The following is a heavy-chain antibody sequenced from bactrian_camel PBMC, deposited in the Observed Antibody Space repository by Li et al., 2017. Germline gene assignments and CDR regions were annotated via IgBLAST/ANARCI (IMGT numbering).Heavy chain of an antibody. CDR1: GFTFSTYS. CDR2: ITWPGCDT. Sequence: VQLVESGGGSVQAGGSLSLSCVASGFTFSTYSMSWVRQAPGKEREVVACITWPGCDTYYADSVKGRFTNTRDNAKNPLYLEMSSLKPDDTAMYYCAVNSDSGYCDYEYNNWGQGTQVTVS. D-gene: IGHD4*01. J-gene: IGHJ4*01. V-gene: IGHV3S59*01. CDR3: AVNSDSGYCDYEYNN.